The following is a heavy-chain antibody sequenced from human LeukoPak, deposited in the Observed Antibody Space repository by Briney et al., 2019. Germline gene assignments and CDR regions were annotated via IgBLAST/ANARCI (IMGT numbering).Heavy chain of an antibody. D-gene: IGHD2-15*01. CDR2: ISSSGSSI. Sequence: PGGSLRLSCTASGLTFSDYYMSWIRQAPGKGLEWVSYISSSGSSIFYADSVKGRFTISRDNAKNSLYLQMNSLRAEDTAVYYCTRYCSGDICYRAFDYWGQGTLVTVSS. J-gene: IGHJ4*02. V-gene: IGHV3-11*04. CDR3: TRYCSGDICYRAFDY. CDR1: GLTFSDYY.